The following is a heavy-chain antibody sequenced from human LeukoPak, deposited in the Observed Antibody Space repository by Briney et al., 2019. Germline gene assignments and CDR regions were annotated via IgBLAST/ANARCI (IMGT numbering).Heavy chain of an antibody. CDR2: ISAYNGNT. D-gene: IGHD3-16*01. CDR1: XYTFTXYG. V-gene: IGHV1-18*01. Sequence: VSCKAXXYTFTXYGISWVRQAPGQGLEWMGWISAYNGNTNYAQKLQGRVTMTTDTSTSTAYMELRSLRSDDTAVYYCARGGGRFLSPPFDYWGQGTLVTVSS. J-gene: IGHJ4*02. CDR3: ARGGGRFLSPPFDY.